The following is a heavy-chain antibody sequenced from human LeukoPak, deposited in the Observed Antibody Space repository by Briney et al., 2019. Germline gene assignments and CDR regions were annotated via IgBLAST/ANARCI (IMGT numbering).Heavy chain of an antibody. V-gene: IGHV4-39*07. CDR2: IYYSGST. D-gene: IGHD3-22*01. J-gene: IGHJ3*02. Sequence: SETLSLTCTVSGGSISSSSYYWGWIRQPPGKGLEWIGSIYYSGSTYYNPSLKSRVTISVDTSKNQFSLKLSSVTAADTAVYYCAGTYYYDSSGYYDPDAFDIWGQGTMVSVSS. CDR1: GGSISSSSYY. CDR3: AGTYYYDSSGYYDPDAFDI.